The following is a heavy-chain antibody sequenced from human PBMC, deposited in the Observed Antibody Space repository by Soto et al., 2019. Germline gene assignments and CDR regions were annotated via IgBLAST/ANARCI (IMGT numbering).Heavy chain of an antibody. D-gene: IGHD5-12*01. CDR2: IIPILGIA. Sequence: QVQLVQSGAEVKKPGSSVKVSCKASGGTFSSYTISWVRQAPGQGLEWMGRIIPILGIANYAQKFQGRVTITADKATSTAYRELSSLRSEDTAVYDCARVDPYRGSERVDYWGQGTLVPVSS. CDR1: GGTFSSYT. CDR3: ARVDPYRGSERVDY. V-gene: IGHV1-69*02. J-gene: IGHJ4*02.